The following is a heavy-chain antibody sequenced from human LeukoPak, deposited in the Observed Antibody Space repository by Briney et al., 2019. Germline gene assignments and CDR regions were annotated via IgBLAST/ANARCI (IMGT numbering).Heavy chain of an antibody. CDR2: IYSGGST. Sequence: GRSLRLSCAASGFTVSSNYMSWVRQAPGKGLEWVSVIYSGGSTYYADSVKGRFTISRDNSKNTLYLQMNSLGAEDTAVYYCARELRFSSSGMDVWGQGTTVTVSS. CDR1: GFTVSSNY. V-gene: IGHV3-53*01. J-gene: IGHJ6*02. D-gene: IGHD3-3*01. CDR3: ARELRFSSSGMDV.